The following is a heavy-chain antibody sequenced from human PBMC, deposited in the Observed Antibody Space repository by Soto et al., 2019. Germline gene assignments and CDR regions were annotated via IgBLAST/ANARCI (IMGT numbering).Heavy chain of an antibody. Sequence: SVKVSCKASGGTFISYAISWLLQSPLQGREWTGGIIPIFGTANYAQKFQGRVTITADKSTSTAYMELSSLRSEDTAVYYCARWLSRTTPWAYYYSGMDVWGQGTTVTVSS. CDR1: GGTFISYA. CDR3: ARWLSRTTPWAYYYSGMDV. J-gene: IGHJ6*02. CDR2: IIPIFGTA. D-gene: IGHD1-1*01. V-gene: IGHV1-69*06.